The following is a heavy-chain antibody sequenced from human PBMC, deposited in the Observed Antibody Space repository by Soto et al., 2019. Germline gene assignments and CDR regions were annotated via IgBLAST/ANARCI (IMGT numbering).Heavy chain of an antibody. V-gene: IGHV1-18*01. D-gene: IGHD1-1*01. Sequence: QVHLVQSGAEVKKPGASVKVSCKGSGYGFTTYGITWVRQAPGQGLEWMAWISAHNGNTNYAQKLQGRVTVTRDTSTSTAYMELRSLSSDDTAVYYCARGRYGDYWGQGARVTVSS. J-gene: IGHJ4*02. CDR1: GYGFTTYG. CDR2: ISAHNGNT. CDR3: ARGRYGDY.